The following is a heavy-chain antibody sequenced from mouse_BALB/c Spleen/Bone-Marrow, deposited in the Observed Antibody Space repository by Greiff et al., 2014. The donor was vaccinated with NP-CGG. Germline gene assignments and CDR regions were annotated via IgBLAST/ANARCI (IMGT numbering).Heavy chain of an antibody. CDR1: GFTFTDYY. Sequence: EVKLVESGGGLVQPGGSLRLSCATSGFTFTDYYMSWVRQPPGKALEWLGFIRNKANGYTTEYSASVKGRFTISRDNSQSILYLKMNTLRTGDSATYYGARDRDYGSNGYFDVWGAGTTVTVSS. CDR3: ARDRDYGSNGYFDV. D-gene: IGHD1-1*01. CDR2: IRNKANGYTT. V-gene: IGHV7-3*02. J-gene: IGHJ1*01.